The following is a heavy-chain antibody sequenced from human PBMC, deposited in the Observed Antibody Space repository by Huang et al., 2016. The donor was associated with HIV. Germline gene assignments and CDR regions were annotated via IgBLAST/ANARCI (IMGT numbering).Heavy chain of an antibody. CDR3: AKDGADEEWDIDY. CDR1: GFSFSTYG. CDR2: ISDDGSNK. J-gene: IGHJ4*02. D-gene: IGHD1-26*01. V-gene: IGHV3-30*18. Sequence: VQLVESGGGVVQPGRSLRLACAASGFSFSTYGLHWVRQALGKGLEWVAVISDDGSNKYYAHSVKGRFTISRDTSENKVYLQMNSLRHEDTAVYYCAKDGADEEWDIDYWGQGTLVTVSS.